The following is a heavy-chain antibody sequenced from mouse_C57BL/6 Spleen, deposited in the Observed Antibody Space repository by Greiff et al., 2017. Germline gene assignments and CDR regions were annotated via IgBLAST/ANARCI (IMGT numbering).Heavy chain of an antibody. D-gene: IGHD2-4*01. J-gene: IGHJ3*01. V-gene: IGHV1-69*01. CDR3: ARGGLRQEFAY. CDR1: GYTFTSYW. Sequence: QVQLQQPGAELVMPGASVKLSCKASGYTFTSYWMHWVKQRPGQGLEWIGEIDPSDSYTNYNQKFKGKSTLTVDKSSSTAYMQLSSLTSEDSAVYYCARGGLRQEFAYWGKGTLVTVSA. CDR2: IDPSDSYT.